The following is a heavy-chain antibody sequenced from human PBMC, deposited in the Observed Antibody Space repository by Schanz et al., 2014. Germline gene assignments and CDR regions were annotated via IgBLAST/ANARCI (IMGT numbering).Heavy chain of an antibody. Sequence: EVQLVESGGGMVQPGRSLRLSCAASGFTLSRYTMHWVRQAPGKGLEWVSAISGSGGDTYYADSVKGRFTISRDNSKNTLYLQMNSLRAEDTAVYYCAKGQLLSYYFDYWGQGTLVTVSS. J-gene: IGHJ4*02. CDR2: ISGSGGDT. CDR1: GFTLSRYT. D-gene: IGHD2-21*01. CDR3: AKGQLLSYYFDY. V-gene: IGHV3-23*04.